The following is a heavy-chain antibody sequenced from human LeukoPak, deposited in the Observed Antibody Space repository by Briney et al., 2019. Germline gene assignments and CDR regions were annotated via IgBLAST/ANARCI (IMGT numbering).Heavy chain of an antibody. J-gene: IGHJ5*02. CDR2: INPNSGGT. D-gene: IGHD3-22*01. Sequence: GASVKVSCKASGCTFTGYYMHWVRQAPGQGLEWMGWINPNSGGTNYAQKFQGRVTMTRDTSISTAYMELSRLRSDDTAVYYCARGEGESYYYDSSGLPWGQGTLVTVSS. CDR3: ARGEGESYYYDSSGLP. CDR1: GCTFTGYY. V-gene: IGHV1-2*02.